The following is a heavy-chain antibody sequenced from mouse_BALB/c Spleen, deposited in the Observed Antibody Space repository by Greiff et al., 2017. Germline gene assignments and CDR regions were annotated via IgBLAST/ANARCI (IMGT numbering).Heavy chain of an antibody. Sequence: EVQGVESGGGLVQPGGSRKLSCAASGFTFSSFGMHWVRQAPEKGLEWVAYISSGSSTIYYADTVKGRFTISRDNPKNTLFLQMTSLRSEDTAMYYCARKGMITTRTGYYAMDYWGQGTTLTVSS. CDR1: GFTFSSFG. J-gene: IGHJ4*01. V-gene: IGHV5-17*02. CDR3: ARKGMITTRTGYYAMDY. D-gene: IGHD2-4*01. CDR2: ISSGSSTI.